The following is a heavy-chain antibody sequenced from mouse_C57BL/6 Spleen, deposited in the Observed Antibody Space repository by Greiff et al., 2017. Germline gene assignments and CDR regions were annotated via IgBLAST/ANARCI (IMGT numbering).Heavy chain of an antibody. CDR1: GYSFTDYN. V-gene: IGHV1-39*01. Sequence: VQLQQSGPELVKPGASVKISCKASGYSFTDYNMNWVKQSNGKSLEWIGVINPNYGTTSYNQKFKGKATLTVDQSSSTAYMQLNILTTEDSAVYDCARGGYYGSSDYFDYWGQGTTLTVSS. D-gene: IGHD1-1*01. J-gene: IGHJ2*01. CDR2: INPNYGTT. CDR3: ARGGYYGSSDYFDY.